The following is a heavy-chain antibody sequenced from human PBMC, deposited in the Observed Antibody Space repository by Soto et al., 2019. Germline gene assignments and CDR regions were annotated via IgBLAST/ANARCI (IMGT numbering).Heavy chain of an antibody. CDR1: GGSISSSSYY. V-gene: IGHV4-39*01. Sequence: SETLSLTCTVSGGSISSSSYYWGWIRQPPGKGLEWIGSIYYSGSTYYNPSLKSRVTISVDASKNQFSLKLSSVTAADTAVYYCASGIAVAGKYWFDPWGQGTLVTVSS. D-gene: IGHD6-19*01. CDR2: IYYSGST. J-gene: IGHJ5*02. CDR3: ASGIAVAGKYWFDP.